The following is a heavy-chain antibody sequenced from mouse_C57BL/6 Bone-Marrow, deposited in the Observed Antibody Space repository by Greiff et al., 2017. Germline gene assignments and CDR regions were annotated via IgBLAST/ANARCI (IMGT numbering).Heavy chain of an antibody. V-gene: IGHV5-17*01. CDR2: ISSGSSTI. CDR3: ARREATRYFDV. Sequence: EVQVVESGGGLVKPGGSLKLSCAASGFTFSDYGMHWVRQAPEKGLEWVAYISSGSSTIYYADTVKGRFTISRDNAKNTKFLQMTSLRSEDTAMYYCARREATRYFDVWGTGTTVTGYS. CDR1: GFTFSDYG. D-gene: IGHD3-2*02. J-gene: IGHJ1*03.